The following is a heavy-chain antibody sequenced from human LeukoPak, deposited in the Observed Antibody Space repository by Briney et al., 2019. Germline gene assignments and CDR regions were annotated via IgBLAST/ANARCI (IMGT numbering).Heavy chain of an antibody. Sequence: GSLRLSCAASGFTFSSYAMSWVRQAPGKGLEWIGESYQSGSTNYNPSLKSRVTISVDKSKNQFSLKLSSVTAADTAVYYCARDQDDSSGYHYWYFDLWGRGTLVTVSS. CDR1: GFTFSSYAM. CDR2: SYQSGST. D-gene: IGHD3-22*01. J-gene: IGHJ2*01. CDR3: ARDQDDSSGYHYWYFDL. V-gene: IGHV4-4*02.